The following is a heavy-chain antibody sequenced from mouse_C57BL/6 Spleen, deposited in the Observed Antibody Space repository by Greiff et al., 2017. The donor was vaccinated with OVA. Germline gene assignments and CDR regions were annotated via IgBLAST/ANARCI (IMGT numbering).Heavy chain of an antibody. CDR3: ARHELTGPGYDAMDY. V-gene: IGHV5-12*01. CDR1: GFTFSDYY. J-gene: IGHJ4*01. Sequence: EVQGVASGGGLVQPGGSLKLSCAASGFTFSDYYMYWVRQTPEKRLEWVAYISNGGGSTYYPDTVKGRFTISRDNAKNTLYLQMSRLKSEDTDMYYCARHELTGPGYDAMDYWGQGTSVTVSS. CDR2: ISNGGGST. D-gene: IGHD4-1*01.